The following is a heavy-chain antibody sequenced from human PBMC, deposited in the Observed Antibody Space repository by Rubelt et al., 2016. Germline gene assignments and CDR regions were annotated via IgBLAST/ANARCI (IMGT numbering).Heavy chain of an antibody. CDR3: ARLSSRHLVLGY. Sequence: QVQLQESGPGLVKPSETLSLTCTVSGGSVSSGSYYWSWIRQPPGKGLEWIGYIYYSGSTNYNPSLKSRVTISVDTSKNQFSPKLSSVTAADTAGYYCARLSSRHLVLGYWGQGTLVTVSS. J-gene: IGHJ4*02. CDR1: GGSVSSGSYY. D-gene: IGHD2-8*02. V-gene: IGHV4-61*01. CDR2: IYYSGST.